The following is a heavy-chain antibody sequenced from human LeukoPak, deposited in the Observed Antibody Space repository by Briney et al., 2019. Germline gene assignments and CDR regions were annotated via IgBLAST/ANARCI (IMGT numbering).Heavy chain of an antibody. CDR3: ARPLGREWSSGWGVFDY. CDR2: IYYSGST. D-gene: IGHD6-19*01. Sequence: PSETLSLTCTVSGGSISSSSYYWGWIRQPPGKGLEWIGSIYYSGSTYYNPSLKSRVTISVDTSKNQFSLKLSSVTAADTAVYYCARPLGREWSSGWGVFDYWGQGTLVTVSS. J-gene: IGHJ4*02. CDR1: GGSISSSSYY. V-gene: IGHV4-39*01.